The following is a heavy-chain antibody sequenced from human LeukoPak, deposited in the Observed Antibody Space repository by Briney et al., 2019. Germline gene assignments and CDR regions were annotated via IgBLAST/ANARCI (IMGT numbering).Heavy chain of an antibody. CDR2: IWYDGSNI. D-gene: IGHD6-13*01. V-gene: IGHV3-33*01. Sequence: GGSLRLSCAASGISFSSHGMHWVRQAPGKGLEWVAVIWYDGSNIYYADSVKGRFTISRDNSKNTLYLQMNSLRAEDTAAYYCARDRSISAAGDTYWGQGTLVTVSS. J-gene: IGHJ4*02. CDR3: ARDRSISAAGDTY. CDR1: GISFSSHG.